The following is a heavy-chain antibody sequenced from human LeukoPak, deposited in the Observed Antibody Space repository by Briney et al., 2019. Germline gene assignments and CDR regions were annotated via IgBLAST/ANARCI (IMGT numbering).Heavy chain of an antibody. V-gene: IGHV3-30*04. J-gene: IGHJ4*02. CDR2: ISYDGSNK. CDR1: GFTFSSYA. CDR3: ARDQMYSSSWCDY. D-gene: IGHD6-13*01. Sequence: PGGSLRLSCAASGFTFSSYAMHWVRQAPGKGLEWVAVISYDGSNKYYADSVKGRLTISRDNSKNTLYLQMNSLRAEDTAVYYCARDQMYSSSWCDYWGQGTLVTVSS.